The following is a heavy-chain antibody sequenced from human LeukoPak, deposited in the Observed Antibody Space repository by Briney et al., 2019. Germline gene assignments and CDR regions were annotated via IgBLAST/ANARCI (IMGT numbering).Heavy chain of an antibody. D-gene: IGHD6-19*01. CDR3: ARGGGSSGWYTY. Sequence: SETLSLSCAVSVGSITNYYWNCIRQPPGKGLEWMGYIYFSGSTNYNPSLPSRVTISVDTSKNQSSLKLSSVTAADTAVYYCARGGGSSGWYTYWGLRTLVTVSS. V-gene: IGHV4-59*01. CDR1: VGSITNYY. CDR2: IYFSGST. J-gene: IGHJ4*02.